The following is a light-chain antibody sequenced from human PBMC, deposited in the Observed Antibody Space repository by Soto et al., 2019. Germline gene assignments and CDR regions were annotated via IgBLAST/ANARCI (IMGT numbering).Light chain of an antibody. J-gene: IGLJ1*01. CDR2: GNS. CDR3: QSYDSSLSVYV. Sequence: QSVLTQPPSVSGAPGQRVTISCTGSSSNIGAGYDVHWYQQLPGTAPKLLIYGNSNRPSGVPDRFSGSKSGTSASLAITGLQAEDEADYYCQSYDSSLSVYVFGTGIKVTV. V-gene: IGLV1-40*01. CDR1: SSNIGAGYD.